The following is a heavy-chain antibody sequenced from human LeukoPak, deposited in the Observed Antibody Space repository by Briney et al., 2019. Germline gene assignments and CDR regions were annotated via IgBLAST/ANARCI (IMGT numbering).Heavy chain of an antibody. CDR1: VFTFSSYG. D-gene: IGHD3-3*01. J-gene: IGHJ4*02. CDR3: AREVYDFWRKGYYFDY. Sequence: GGSLRLFCAASVFTFSSYGMHWVRQAPGKGLEWVAVISYDGSNKYYADSVKGRFTISRDNSKNTMYLQMNSLRAEDTAVYYCAREVYDFWRKGYYFDYWGQGTLVTVSS. CDR2: ISYDGSNK. V-gene: IGHV3-30*03.